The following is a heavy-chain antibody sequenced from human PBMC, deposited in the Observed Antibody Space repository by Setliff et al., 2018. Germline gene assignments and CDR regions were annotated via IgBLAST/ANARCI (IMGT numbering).Heavy chain of an antibody. CDR1: GFNFRSYT. CDR3: ARESVGRGHWFDP. Sequence: GGSLRLSCAASGFNFRSYTMNWVRQAPGKGLEWISYISTSGGSTFYVDSVKGRFTISRDNAKNSLYLQMNSLRAEDTAVYYCARESVGRGHWFDPWGQGTLVTVSS. CDR2: ISTSGGST. D-gene: IGHD1-26*01. J-gene: IGHJ5*02. V-gene: IGHV3-48*04.